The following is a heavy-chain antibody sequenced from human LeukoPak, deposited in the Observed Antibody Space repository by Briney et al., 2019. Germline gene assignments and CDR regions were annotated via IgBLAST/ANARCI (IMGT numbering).Heavy chain of an antibody. CDR3: AKGVAAAGIFDY. Sequence: GGSLRLSCAASGFTFSSYAMSWVRQAPGKGLEWVSAISGSGGSTYYADSVKDRFTISRDNSKNTLYLQMNSLRAEDTAVYYCAKGVAAAGIFDYWGQGTLVTVSS. J-gene: IGHJ4*02. V-gene: IGHV3-23*01. CDR1: GFTFSSYA. CDR2: ISGSGGST. D-gene: IGHD6-13*01.